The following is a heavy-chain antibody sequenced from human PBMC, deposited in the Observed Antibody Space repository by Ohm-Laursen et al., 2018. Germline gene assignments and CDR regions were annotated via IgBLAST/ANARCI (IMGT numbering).Heavy chain of an antibody. CDR1: GYTFTGCY. D-gene: IGHD4-17*01. CDR2: INANSGGT. J-gene: IGHJ5*02. V-gene: IGHV1-2*02. Sequence: ASVKASCKTSGYTFTGCYMHWVRQAPGQGLEWMGWINANSGGTNYAQKFQGRVTMTRDTSISTAYMELSRLRSDDTAVYYCTSSRDGDYVGWFDPWGQGTLVTVSS. CDR3: TSSRDGDYVGWFDP.